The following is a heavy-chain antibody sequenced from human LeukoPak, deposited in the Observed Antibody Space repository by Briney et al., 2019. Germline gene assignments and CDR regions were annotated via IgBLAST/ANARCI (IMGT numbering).Heavy chain of an antibody. CDR3: ARGRNEYCSGGSCHRGFDY. Sequence: GGSLRLSCAASGFTFSSYAMHWVRQAPGKGLKWVAVISYDGSNKYYADSVKGRFTISRDNSKNTLYLQMNSLRAEDTAVYYCARGRNEYCSGGSCHRGFDYWGQGTLVTVSS. V-gene: IGHV3-30-3*01. CDR2: ISYDGSNK. D-gene: IGHD2-15*01. CDR1: GFTFSSYA. J-gene: IGHJ4*02.